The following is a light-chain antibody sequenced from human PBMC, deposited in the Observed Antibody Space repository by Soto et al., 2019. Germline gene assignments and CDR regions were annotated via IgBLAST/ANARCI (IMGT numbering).Light chain of an antibody. CDR1: QSVSSN. J-gene: IGKJ4*01. CDR2: GAS. V-gene: IGKV3D-15*01. CDR3: QQDHHSPPLT. Sequence: EIVMTQSPATLSVSPGGRATLSCRASQSVSSNLAWYRQRPGQPPRLLIYGASTRATGITARFSGSGSGTECTLTISSLQSEDSAVYYGQQDHHSPPLTFGGGTKVEIK.